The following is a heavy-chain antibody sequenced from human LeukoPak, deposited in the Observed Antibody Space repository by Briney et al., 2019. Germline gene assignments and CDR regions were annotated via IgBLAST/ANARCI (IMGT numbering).Heavy chain of an antibody. CDR1: GGTFSSYA. V-gene: IGHV1-69*13. D-gene: IGHD5-24*01. J-gene: IGHJ3*02. CDR3: AREGGYNSDRDAFDI. CDR2: IIPIFGTA. Sequence: EASVKVSCKASGGTFSSYAISWVRQAPGQGLEWMGGIIPIFGTANYAQKFQGRVTFTADESTSTAYMELSSLRSEDTAVYYCAREGGYNSDRDAFDIWGQGTMVTVSS.